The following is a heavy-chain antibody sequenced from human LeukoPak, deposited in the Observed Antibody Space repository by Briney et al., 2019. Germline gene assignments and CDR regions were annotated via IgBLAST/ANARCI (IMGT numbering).Heavy chain of an antibody. CDR1: GYTFTSYG. CDR2: ISAYNGNT. D-gene: IGHD6-19*01. V-gene: IGHV1-18*01. Sequence: ASVKVSCKASGYTFTSYGISWVRQAPGQGLEWMGWISAYNGNTNYAQKLQGRVTMTTDTSTSTAHMELRSLRSDDTAVYYCARDKGSGWYSDYWGQGTLVTVSS. J-gene: IGHJ4*02. CDR3: ARDKGSGWYSDY.